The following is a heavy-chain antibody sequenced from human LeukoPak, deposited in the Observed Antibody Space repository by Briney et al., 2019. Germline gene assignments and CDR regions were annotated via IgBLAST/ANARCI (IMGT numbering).Heavy chain of an antibody. V-gene: IGHV4-39*01. Sequence: PSETLSLTCTASGGSISSRDFYWGWIRQPPGKGLEWIVSIYDSGTTYYNPSLSSRVTILVDSSKNRFSLELRSVTAADTAVYYCARSYCSSATCYAVGAFDIWGQGTTVTVSS. D-gene: IGHD2-2*01. CDR3: ARSYCSSATCYAVGAFDI. CDR2: IYDSGTT. J-gene: IGHJ3*02. CDR1: GGSISSRDFY.